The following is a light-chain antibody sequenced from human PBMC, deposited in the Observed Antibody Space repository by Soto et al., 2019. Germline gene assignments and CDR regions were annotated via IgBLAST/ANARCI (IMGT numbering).Light chain of an antibody. V-gene: IGKV3-11*01. J-gene: IGKJ1*01. CDR3: QQRTNWPPT. CDR1: ESVNNY. CDR2: DAS. Sequence: TVLTQSPATLSLSPGVRATLSCRASESVNNYLSWYQQKPGQAPRLLLYDASSRATGIPARFSGTGSGTDCTLTISSLEPEDFAVYYCQQRTNWPPTFGQGTKVEIK.